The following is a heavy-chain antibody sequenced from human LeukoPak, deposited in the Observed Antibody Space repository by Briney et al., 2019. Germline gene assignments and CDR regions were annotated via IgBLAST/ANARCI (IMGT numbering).Heavy chain of an antibody. J-gene: IGHJ4*02. CDR3: ARDWAY. Sequence: PGGSLRLSCVASGLTFSRYWMSWVRQAPGKGLERVANIKEDGSAKYYVDSVKGRFTISRDNAKNSLYLQINNLRAEDTAVYYCARDWAYWGQGTLVIVSS. D-gene: IGHD3-16*01. CDR1: GLTFSRYW. V-gene: IGHV3-7*03. CDR2: IKEDGSAK.